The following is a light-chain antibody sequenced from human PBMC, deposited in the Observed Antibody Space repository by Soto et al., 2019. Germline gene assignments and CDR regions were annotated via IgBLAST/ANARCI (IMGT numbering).Light chain of an antibody. Sequence: IQMTQSPSSVSASVGDRVILTCRASRRISSWLAWYHQRPGKAPKLLIYATSTLETGVPSRFSGSGSGRDFTLTISSLQPEDLGTYFCQQANSVPWTFGQGTKVEVK. V-gene: IGKV1-12*01. J-gene: IGKJ1*01. CDR3: QQANSVPWT. CDR2: ATS. CDR1: RRISSW.